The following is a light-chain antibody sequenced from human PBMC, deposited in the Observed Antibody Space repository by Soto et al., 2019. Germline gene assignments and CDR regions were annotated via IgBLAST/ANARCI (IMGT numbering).Light chain of an antibody. Sequence: EIVLTQSPATLSLSPGERVTLSCRASQSVSNYLAWYQQKPGQAPRLLVSAASNRATGIPARFSGSGSGTDFTPTISSLQPDDFATYYCQQYNTYSPERTFGQGTKVDIK. CDR3: QQYNTYSPERT. CDR1: QSVSNY. V-gene: IGKV3-11*01. CDR2: AAS. J-gene: IGKJ1*01.